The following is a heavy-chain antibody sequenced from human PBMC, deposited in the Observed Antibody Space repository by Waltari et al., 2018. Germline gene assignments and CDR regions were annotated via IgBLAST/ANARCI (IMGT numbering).Heavy chain of an antibody. J-gene: IGHJ4*02. CDR1: GDSINSYY. V-gene: IGHV4-59*01. Sequence: QVQLRESGPGLVNSSQTVPLPRTVSGDSINSYYWGWLRPPPGRGLEWIGYIYYSGGTNYNPSLKGRVTISVDPSKNHFSLKLSSVTAADTAVYYCARGGGVTLNSWGQGTLITVSS. CDR2: IYYSGGT. CDR3: ARGGGVTLNS. D-gene: IGHD3-16*01.